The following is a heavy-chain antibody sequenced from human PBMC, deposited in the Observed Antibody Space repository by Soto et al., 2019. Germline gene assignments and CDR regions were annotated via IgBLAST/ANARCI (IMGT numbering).Heavy chain of an antibody. V-gene: IGHV4-59*08. CDR1: GGSISRYY. Sequence: SETLSLTCTGSGGSISRYYWSWIRQPPGKGLEWIGYIYYSGSTNYNPSLKSRVTISVDTSKNQFSLKLSSVTAADTAVYYCARHSPHGGNSVVVVADPSYGFAPRAQRTLVTVS. CDR2: IYYSGST. CDR3: ARHSPHGGNSVVVVADPSYGFAP. D-gene: IGHD2-15*01. J-gene: IGHJ5*02.